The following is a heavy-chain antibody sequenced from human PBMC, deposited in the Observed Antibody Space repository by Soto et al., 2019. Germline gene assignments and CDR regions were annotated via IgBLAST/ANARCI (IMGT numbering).Heavy chain of an antibody. J-gene: IGHJ4*02. CDR3: ARAPKVSRSSQTLPDF. Sequence: SQTLSVPGSIYIGSCSGHSWSWIRQPPGKWLKWIGQISHIVNTNYSPSRKIRVSISIDTSKKQFSLNLASVPAADTAVYYCARAPKVSRSSQTLPDFWGQGTLVTVSS. CDR1: IGSCSGHS. CDR2: ISHIVNT. D-gene: IGHD6-6*01. V-gene: IGHV4-34*01.